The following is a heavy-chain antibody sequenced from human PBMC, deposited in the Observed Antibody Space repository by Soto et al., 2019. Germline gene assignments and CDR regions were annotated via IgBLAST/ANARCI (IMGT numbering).Heavy chain of an antibody. J-gene: IGHJ5*02. CDR2: IIPILGIA. Sequence: ASVKVSCKASGGTFSSYTISWVRQAPGQGLEWMGRIIPILGIANYAQKFQGRVTITADKSTSTAYMELSSLRSEDTAVYYCAREYSSHQSGGYWFDPWGQGTLVTVSS. CDR3: AREYSSHQSGGYWFDP. CDR1: GGTFSSYT. D-gene: IGHD3-10*01. V-gene: IGHV1-69*04.